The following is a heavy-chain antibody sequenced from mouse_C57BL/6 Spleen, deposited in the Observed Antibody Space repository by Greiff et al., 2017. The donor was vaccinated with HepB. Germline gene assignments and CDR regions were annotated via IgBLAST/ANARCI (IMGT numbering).Heavy chain of an antibody. Sequence: VQLQQSGAELVRPGASVKLSCTASGFNIKDDYMHWVKQRPEQGLEWIGWIDPENGDTEYASKFQGKATITADTSSNTAYLQLSSLTSEDTAVYYCTTGDYSNPVWGTGTTVTVSS. CDR2: IDPENGDT. D-gene: IGHD2-5*01. CDR3: TTGDYSNPV. V-gene: IGHV14-4*01. J-gene: IGHJ1*03. CDR1: GFNIKDDY.